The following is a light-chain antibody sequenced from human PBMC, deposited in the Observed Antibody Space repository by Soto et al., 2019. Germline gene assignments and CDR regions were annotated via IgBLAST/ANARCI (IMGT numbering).Light chain of an antibody. CDR3: QQYNAWPIT. V-gene: IGKV3-15*01. J-gene: IGKJ5*01. Sequence: VLTQSPASLSVSPGQTATLSCRASQSVGSAFGWYQQKPGQAPRLLIYGASTRAAGIPARFRGGGSGADFTLTITSLQSEDFAIYYCQQYNAWPITFGQGTRLEMK. CDR2: GAS. CDR1: QSVGSA.